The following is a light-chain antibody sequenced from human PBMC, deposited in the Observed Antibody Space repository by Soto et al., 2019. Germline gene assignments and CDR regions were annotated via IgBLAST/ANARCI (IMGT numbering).Light chain of an antibody. Sequence: DIVLTQSPGPLSLSPGERATLSCKSSQSVDSKYLAWYQQKPGQAPRIPIFAASSRATGIPDRFSGSGSGTDCTLTISRLEPGDVAVYYCQQYGYSSWTLGQGTKVDIK. V-gene: IGKV3-20*01. CDR3: QQYGYSSWT. CDR2: AAS. J-gene: IGKJ1*01. CDR1: QSVDSKY.